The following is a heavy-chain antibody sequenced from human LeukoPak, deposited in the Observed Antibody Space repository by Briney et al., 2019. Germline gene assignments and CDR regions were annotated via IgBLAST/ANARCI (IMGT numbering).Heavy chain of an antibody. CDR3: ARNVTTVTQWFDP. J-gene: IGHJ5*02. CDR1: GYSFTSYW. Sequence: GDSLKISCKGCGYSFTSYWIGWVRQMPGKGLEWMGIIYPGDSDTRYSPSFQGQVTISADKSISTAYLQWSSLKASDTAMYYCARNVTTVTQWFDPWGQGTLVTVSS. D-gene: IGHD4-11*01. CDR2: IYPGDSDT. V-gene: IGHV5-51*01.